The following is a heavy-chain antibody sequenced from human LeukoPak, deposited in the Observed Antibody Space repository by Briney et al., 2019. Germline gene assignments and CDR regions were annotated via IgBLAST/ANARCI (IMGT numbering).Heavy chain of an antibody. Sequence: GGSLRLSRAASGFTFSSYATHWVRQAPGNGLEWVAVISYEGSNKYYADSVKGRFTISRDNSKNTLYLQMNSLRAEDTAVYYCARNSGSRGLDYWGQGTLVTVSS. J-gene: IGHJ4*02. CDR2: ISYEGSNK. V-gene: IGHV3-30-3*01. D-gene: IGHD1-26*01. CDR1: GFTFSSYA. CDR3: ARNSGSRGLDY.